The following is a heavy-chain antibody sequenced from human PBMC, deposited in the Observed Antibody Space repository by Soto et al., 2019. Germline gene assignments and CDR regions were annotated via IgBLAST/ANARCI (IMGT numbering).Heavy chain of an antibody. CDR2: TYYRSRWYN. CDR3: AGTTSHQWYYMDV. Sequence: PSQSLSLTCFISGDSVSSNSAAWNCIRLSPSRGLEWLARTYYRSRWYNDYAVSVRSRITVNPDTSKNQFSLQLTSVTPEDTAVYYCAGTTSHQWYYMDVWGKGTTVTVSS. V-gene: IGHV6-1*01. D-gene: IGHD1-7*01. CDR1: GDSVSSNSAA. J-gene: IGHJ6*03.